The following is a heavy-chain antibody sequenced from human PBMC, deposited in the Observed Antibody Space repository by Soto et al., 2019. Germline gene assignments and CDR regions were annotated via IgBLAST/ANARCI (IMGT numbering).Heavy chain of an antibody. V-gene: IGHV3-7*01. J-gene: IGHJ4*02. CDR3: SRSLNS. CDR2: INQDGSEK. Sequence: EVQLMESGGGLVQPGGSLRLSCAASGFTFSTYWMDWVRQTPGKGLEWVANINQDGSEKNSVDSVKGRFTISRDNAKNSLYLQMSSLTAEDSALYYCSRSLNSWGQGTLVTVSS. CDR1: GFTFSTYW.